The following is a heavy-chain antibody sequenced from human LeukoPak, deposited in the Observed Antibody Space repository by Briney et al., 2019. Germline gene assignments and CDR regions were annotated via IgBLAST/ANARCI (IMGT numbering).Heavy chain of an antibody. J-gene: IGHJ5*02. V-gene: IGHV3-23*01. CDR3: AKGYYYGSGSFRWFDP. CDR1: GFTVSTNH. Sequence: GGSLRLSCEVSGFTVSTNHMSWVRQAPGKGLEWVSAISAGGGTTYYADSVKGRFTISRDKSKNTLYLQMNSLRAEDTAVYYCAKGYYYGSGSFRWFDPWGQGTLVTVSS. D-gene: IGHD3-10*01. CDR2: ISAGGGTT.